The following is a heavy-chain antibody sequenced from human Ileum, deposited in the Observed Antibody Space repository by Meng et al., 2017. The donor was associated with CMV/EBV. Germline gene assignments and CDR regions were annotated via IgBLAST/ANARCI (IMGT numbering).Heavy chain of an antibody. D-gene: IGHD3-10*01. CDR3: ARAAARGVPVDL. J-gene: IGHJ5*02. CDR1: GGSIISYY. V-gene: IGHV4-4*07. Sequence: VPGPSLGPPSGSPSLTCTATGGSIISYYWTWIRQPAGKGLDWIGRIHPTGTTDDNPSPRCRVSMSLDKSKNQFSLKLTSVTAADTAVYYCARAAARGVPVDLWGQGTLVTVSS. CDR2: IHPTGTT.